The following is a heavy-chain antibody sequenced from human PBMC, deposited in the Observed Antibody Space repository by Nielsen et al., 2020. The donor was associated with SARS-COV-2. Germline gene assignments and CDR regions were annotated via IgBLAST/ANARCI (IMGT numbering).Heavy chain of an antibody. V-gene: IGHV3-66*01. J-gene: IGHJ4*02. D-gene: IGHD6-6*01. CDR3: ATIGARELDY. Sequence: GESLKISCAASGFSVSANYVSWVRQAPGKGLDWVSVLYSGGSIYYADSVKGRFTIPRDNSKNTLYLQMNSLRAEDTAVYYCATIGARELDYWGQGTLVTVSS. CDR1: GFSVSANY. CDR2: LYSGGSI.